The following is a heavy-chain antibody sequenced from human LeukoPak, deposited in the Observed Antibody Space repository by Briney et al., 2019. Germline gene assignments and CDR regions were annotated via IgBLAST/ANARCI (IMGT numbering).Heavy chain of an antibody. V-gene: IGHV3-23*01. CDR1: RFTFSSYA. Sequence: PGGSLRLSCAASRFTFSSYAMSWVRQAPGKGLEWISAISGSGGSTYYADSVKGRFTISRDNAKNSLYLQMNSLRAEDTAVYYCARDRERYCSSTSCYRMDVWGEGTTVTVSS. J-gene: IGHJ6*04. CDR3: ARDRERYCSSTSCYRMDV. CDR2: ISGSGGST. D-gene: IGHD2-2*02.